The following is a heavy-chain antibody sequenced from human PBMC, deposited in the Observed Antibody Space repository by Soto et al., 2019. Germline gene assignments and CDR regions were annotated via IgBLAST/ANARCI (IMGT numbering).Heavy chain of an antibody. Sequence: EVQLLESGGGLVQPGGSLRLSCAASGFTFSSYAMSWVRQAPGKGLEWVSAISGIGGSTYYADFVKGRFTISRDNSKNTLYRQMNSLSAVDTAVYYCAKDTYDFWSGYYGGADYWGQGTLVTVSS. D-gene: IGHD3-3*01. CDR1: GFTFSSYA. CDR3: AKDTYDFWSGYYGGADY. J-gene: IGHJ4*02. CDR2: ISGIGGST. V-gene: IGHV3-23*01.